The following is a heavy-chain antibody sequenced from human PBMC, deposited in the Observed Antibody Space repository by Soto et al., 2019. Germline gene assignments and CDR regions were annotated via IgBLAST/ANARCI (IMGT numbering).Heavy chain of an antibody. CDR2: ISNRGDT. CDR3: AREPRYCRGGSCSITGDAFDI. V-gene: IGHV3-66*01. CDR1: GFIVSDTY. D-gene: IGHD2-15*01. Sequence: EVQLVESGGGLVQPGGSLRLSCTASGFIVSDTYMNWVRQAPGKGLEWVSVISNRGDTHYADSVRGSFSLSRDIADNTLHLQMNNLRVEDTAVYYCAREPRYCRGGSCSITGDAFDIWGQGTMVTVSS. J-gene: IGHJ3*02.